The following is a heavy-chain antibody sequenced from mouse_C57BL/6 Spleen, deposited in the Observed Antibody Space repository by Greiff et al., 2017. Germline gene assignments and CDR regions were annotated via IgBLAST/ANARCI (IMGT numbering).Heavy chain of an antibody. Sequence: EVKLVESGGGLVQPKGSLKLSCAASGFSFNTYALNWVRQAPGKGLEWVARIRSKSNNYATYYADSVKDRFTISRDDSESMLYLQMNNLKTEDTAMYYCVRHKDYYGSSYFAYWGQGTLVTVSA. V-gene: IGHV10-1*01. D-gene: IGHD1-1*01. CDR1: GFSFNTYA. CDR3: VRHKDYYGSSYFAY. CDR2: IRSKSNNYAT. J-gene: IGHJ3*01.